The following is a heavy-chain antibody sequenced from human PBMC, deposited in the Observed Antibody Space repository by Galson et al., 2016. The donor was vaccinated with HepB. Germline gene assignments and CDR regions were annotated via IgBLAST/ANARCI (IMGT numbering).Heavy chain of an antibody. CDR2: IRYSGDPM. CDR3: ARGQGYCSGGTCHGIDY. D-gene: IGHD2-15*01. V-gene: IGHV3-11*04. J-gene: IGHJ4*02. CDR1: GFSFSDYY. Sequence: SLRLSCAASGFSFSDYYMAWIRQAPGKGLEWVSHIRYSGDPMSYADSVMGRFTISRDNSKNTVYLQMNSLRAEDTAVYYCARGQGYCSGGTCHGIDYWGLGSLVTVSS.